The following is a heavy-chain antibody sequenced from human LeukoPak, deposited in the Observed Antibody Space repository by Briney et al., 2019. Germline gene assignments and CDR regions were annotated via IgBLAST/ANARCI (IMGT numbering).Heavy chain of an antibody. CDR1: GYTFTGYY. CDR2: INPNSGGT. D-gene: IGHD3-3*01. CDR3: ARGSIEPVRPYDFWSGYWTSAPRDIYYYYYYMDV. Sequence: GASVKVSCKASGYTFTGYYMHWVRQAPGQGLEWMGWINPNSGGTNYAQKFQGRVTMTRDTSISTAYMELSRLRSDDTAVYYCARGSIEPVRPYDFWSGYWTSAPRDIYYYYYYMDVWGKGTTVTVSS. J-gene: IGHJ6*03. V-gene: IGHV1-2*02.